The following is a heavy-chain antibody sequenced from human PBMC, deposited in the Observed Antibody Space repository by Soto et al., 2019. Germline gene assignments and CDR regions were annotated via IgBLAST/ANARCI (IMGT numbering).Heavy chain of an antibody. V-gene: IGHV1-3*01. CDR2: INAGNGNT. Sequence: GASVKVSCKASGYTFTSYAMHWVRQAPGQRLEWMGWINAGNGNTKYSQKFQGRVTITRDTSASTAYMELSSLRSEDTAVYYCATYHNFDWLSGLGAFDIWGQGTMVTVSS. CDR3: ATYHNFDWLSGLGAFDI. CDR1: GYTFTSYA. J-gene: IGHJ3*02. D-gene: IGHD3-9*01.